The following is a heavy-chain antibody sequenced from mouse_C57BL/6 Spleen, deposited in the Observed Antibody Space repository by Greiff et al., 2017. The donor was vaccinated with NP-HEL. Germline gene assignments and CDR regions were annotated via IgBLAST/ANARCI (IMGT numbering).Heavy chain of an antibody. J-gene: IGHJ2*01. Sequence: QVQLQQSGPELVKPGASVKISCKASGYAFSSSWMNWVKQRPGKGLEWIGRIYPGDGDTNYNGKFKGKATLTADKSSSTAYMQLSSLTSEDAAVYFCADGSSFDYWGKGTTLTVSS. D-gene: IGHD1-1*01. CDR3: ADGSSFDY. CDR2: IYPGDGDT. CDR1: GYAFSSSW. V-gene: IGHV1-82*01.